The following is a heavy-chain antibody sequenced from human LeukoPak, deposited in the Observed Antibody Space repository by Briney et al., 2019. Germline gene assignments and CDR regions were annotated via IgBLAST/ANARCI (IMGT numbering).Heavy chain of an antibody. Sequence: SETLSLTCTVSGDSISSSYYYWGWIRQPPGKGLEWIGSIYHGGNTYYNPSLKSRVTISVDTSKNQFSLKLSSVTAADTAVYYCARLSDYWGQGTLATVSS. CDR3: ARLSDY. J-gene: IGHJ4*02. CDR1: GDSISSSYYY. V-gene: IGHV4-39*01. CDR2: IYHGGNT.